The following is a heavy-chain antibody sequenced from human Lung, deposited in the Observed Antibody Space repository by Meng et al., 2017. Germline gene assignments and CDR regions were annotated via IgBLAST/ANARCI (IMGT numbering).Heavy chain of an antibody. D-gene: IGHD3-22*01. Sequence: EMRLVCSGGGLVNPRGSLRLSCAASGLTFSIAWMSWVRQAPGKGLEWIGRIKSKTDGETTDYAAPVKGRFSISRDDSKNTVYLQMNSLKTEDTAVYYCQWLSTHPPDQWGQGTLVTVFS. CDR3: QWLSTHPPDQ. V-gene: IGHV3-15*01. CDR1: GLTFSIAW. J-gene: IGHJ4*02. CDR2: IKSKTDGETT.